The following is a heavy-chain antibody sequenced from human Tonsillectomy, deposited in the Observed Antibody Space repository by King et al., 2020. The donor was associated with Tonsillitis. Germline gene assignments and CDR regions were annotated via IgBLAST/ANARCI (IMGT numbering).Heavy chain of an antibody. D-gene: IGHD1-26*01. Sequence: QLQESGPGVVKPSETLSLICTVSGGSISGSDQYWAWIRQPPGKGLEWSGYMYYSGTVFYNPSLKSRITISGGTSENRISLRLSSVTAADTAIYFCARYVSGSFDYWGQGALVTVSS. V-gene: IGHV4-39*01. CDR2: MYYSGTV. CDR3: ARYVSGSFDY. J-gene: IGHJ4*02. CDR1: GGSISGSDQY.